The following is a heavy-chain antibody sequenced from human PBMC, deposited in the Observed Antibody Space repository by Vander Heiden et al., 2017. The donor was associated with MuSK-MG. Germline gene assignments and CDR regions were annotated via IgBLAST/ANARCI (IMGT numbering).Heavy chain of an antibody. Sequence: QVQLQESGPGLVKPSQTLSLTCTVSGGSISSGGYYWSWIRQHPGKGLEWIGYIYYSGSTYYNPSLKSRVTISVDTSKNQFSLKLSSVTAADTAVYYCARDFRGGYSYGLPDYWGQGTLVTVSS. J-gene: IGHJ4*02. CDR1: GGSISSGGYY. CDR3: ARDFRGGYSYGLPDY. D-gene: IGHD5-18*01. V-gene: IGHV4-31*03. CDR2: IYYSGST.